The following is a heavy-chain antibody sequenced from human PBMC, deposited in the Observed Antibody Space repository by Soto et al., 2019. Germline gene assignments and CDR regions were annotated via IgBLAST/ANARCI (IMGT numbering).Heavy chain of an antibody. CDR1: GFTFSSYG. CDR2: IWYDGSNK. D-gene: IGHD5-18*01. J-gene: IGHJ6*02. CDR3: ARSPSGYSYGRHYYGMDV. V-gene: IGHV3-33*01. Sequence: PGGCLRLSCAASGFTFSSYGMHWVRQAPGKGLEWVAVIWYDGSNKYYADSVKGRFTISRDNSKNTLYLQMNSLRAEDTAVYYCARSPSGYSYGRHYYGMDVWGQGTTVTVSS.